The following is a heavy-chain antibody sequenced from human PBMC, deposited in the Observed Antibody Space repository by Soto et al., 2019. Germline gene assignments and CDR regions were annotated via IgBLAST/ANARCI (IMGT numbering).Heavy chain of an antibody. CDR2: ISSSSSYR. V-gene: IGHV3-21*02. CDR1: GFTFSSYY. D-gene: IGHD2-15*01. CDR3: ARTYCSGGSCYSGDAFDI. Sequence: EVQLVESGGGLVKPGGSRRLSCAASGFTFSSYYMNWVRQAPGKGREWVSSISSSSSYRYYADSVKGRFTISRDNAKNSLYLQMNSLRAEDTAVYYCARTYCSGGSCYSGDAFDIWGQGTMVTVSS. J-gene: IGHJ3*02.